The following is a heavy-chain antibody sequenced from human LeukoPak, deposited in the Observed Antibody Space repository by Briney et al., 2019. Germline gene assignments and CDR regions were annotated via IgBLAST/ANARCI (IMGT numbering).Heavy chain of an antibody. CDR1: GYTFTSYD. J-gene: IGHJ3*02. V-gene: IGHV1-8*03. CDR2: MNPNSGNT. Sequence: ASVNVSCKSSGYTFTSYDINWVRQATGQGLEWMGWMNPNSGNTGYAQKFQGRVTITRNTSISTAYMELSSLRSEDTAVYFCARGFSYHDAFDIWGQGTRDTVSS. D-gene: IGHD3-22*01. CDR3: ARGFSYHDAFDI.